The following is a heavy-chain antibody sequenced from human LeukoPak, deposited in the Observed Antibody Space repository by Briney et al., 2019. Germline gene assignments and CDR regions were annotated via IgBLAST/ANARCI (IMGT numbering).Heavy chain of an antibody. CDR1: GGSISSGGYS. V-gene: IGHV4-30-2*01. CDR2: IYHSGST. D-gene: IGHD5-24*01. J-gene: IGHJ4*02. CDR3: ARRPVEMATISAFDY. Sequence: SQTLSLTCAVSGGSISSGGYSWSWIRQPPGKGLEWIGYIYHSGSTYYNPSLKSRVTISVDRSKNQFSLKLSSVTAADTAVYYCARRPVEMATISAFDYWGQGTLVTVSS.